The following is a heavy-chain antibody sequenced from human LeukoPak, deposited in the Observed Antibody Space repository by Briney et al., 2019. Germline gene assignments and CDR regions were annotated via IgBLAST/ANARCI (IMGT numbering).Heavy chain of an antibody. CDR1: GYTFNNYG. V-gene: IGHV1-18*01. CDR3: ARRAGYSSGLEL. D-gene: IGHD6-19*01. Sequence: ASVKFSCKASGYTFNNYGITWVRQAPGQGLEWMGWINIYNGNADYAQKFQGRVTMTTETSTRTAYMELRSLRSDDTAVYYCARRAGYSSGLELWGQGALVTVSS. J-gene: IGHJ4*02. CDR2: INIYNGNA.